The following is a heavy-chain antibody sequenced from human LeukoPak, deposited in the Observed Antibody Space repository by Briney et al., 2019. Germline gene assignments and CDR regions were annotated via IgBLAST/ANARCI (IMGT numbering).Heavy chain of an antibody. V-gene: IGHV3-13*01. J-gene: IGHJ6*02. Sequence: LGGPLGLSCAASGFPFISYDMHWVRQATGKGLGWVSAIGTAGDTYYPGSVKGRFTISRENAKNSLYLQMNSLRAGDTAVYYCARGSYGSFSLRMDVWGQGTTVTVSS. D-gene: IGHD5-18*01. CDR3: ARGSYGSFSLRMDV. CDR2: IGTAGDT. CDR1: GFPFISYD.